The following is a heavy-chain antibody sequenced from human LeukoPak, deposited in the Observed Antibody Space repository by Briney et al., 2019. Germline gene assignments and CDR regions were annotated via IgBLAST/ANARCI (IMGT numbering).Heavy chain of an antibody. CDR3: ARSGSSWYYFDC. V-gene: IGHV3-48*03. D-gene: IGHD6-13*01. CDR1: GFTFSDYA. J-gene: IGHJ4*02. CDR2: ISSGGTTI. Sequence: GGSLRLSCAASGFTFSDYALNWVRQAPGKGLEWVSYISSGGTTIYYADSVKGRFTFSRDNAKNSLYLQMNSLRAEDTAVYYCARSGSSWYYFDCWGQGTLVTVSS.